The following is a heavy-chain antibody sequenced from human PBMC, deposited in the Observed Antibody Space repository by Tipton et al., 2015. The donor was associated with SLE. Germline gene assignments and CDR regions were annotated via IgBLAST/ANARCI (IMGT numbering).Heavy chain of an antibody. V-gene: IGHV3-21*03. CDR2: ISSSSRYI. D-gene: IGHD3-10*01. CDR1: GFPIDDYA. J-gene: IGHJ5*02. Sequence: SLRLSCIVSGFPIDDYAMHWVRQAPGKGLEWVSSISSSSRYIYHAESLKGRFTISRDNAKNSLYLQMNSLRVEDTAVYFCAGDDYASGITWGQGTLVTVSS. CDR3: AGDDYASGIT.